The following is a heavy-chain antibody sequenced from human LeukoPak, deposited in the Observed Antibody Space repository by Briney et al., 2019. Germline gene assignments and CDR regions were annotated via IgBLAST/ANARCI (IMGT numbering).Heavy chain of an antibody. J-gene: IGHJ5*02. V-gene: IGHV4-39*07. Sequence: PSETLSLTCTVPGGSISSSYYYWGWIRQPPGKGLEWIGSVYYTGNTYYNPSLKSRVTISVDTSKNQLSLKLSSVTAADTAVYYCARDKLKQQLVLGVSWNWFDPWGQGTLVTVSS. D-gene: IGHD6-13*01. CDR3: ARDKLKQQLVLGVSWNWFDP. CDR2: VYYTGNT. CDR1: GGSISSSYYY.